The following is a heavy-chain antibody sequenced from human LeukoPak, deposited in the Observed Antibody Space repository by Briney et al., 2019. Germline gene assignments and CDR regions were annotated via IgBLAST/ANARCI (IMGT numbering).Heavy chain of an antibody. V-gene: IGHV3-53*01. J-gene: IGHJ4*02. CDR3: ARTADTYGQMGFDC. D-gene: IGHD2-8*01. Sequence: GGSLRLSCAASGFTVSSNYMTWVRQAPGKGLEWVSVIYSGGSTYYADSVKGRFTISRDKSKNTLYLQMNSLRAEDTAVYYCARTADTYGQMGFDCWGQGTLVTVSA. CDR2: IYSGGST. CDR1: GFTVSSNY.